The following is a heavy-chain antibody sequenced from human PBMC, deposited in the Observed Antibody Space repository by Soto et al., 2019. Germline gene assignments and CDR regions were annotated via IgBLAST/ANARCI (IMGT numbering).Heavy chain of an antibody. V-gene: IGHV3-21*01. Sequence: EVQLVESGGGLVKPGGSLRLSCTASGITFSRYSMNWVRQAPGKGLEWVSSISSSSSYIYYADSVKGRFTISRDNAKNSLYLQMNSLRAEDTAVYYCARDSSSPYFDYWGQGTLVTVSS. CDR1: GITFSRYS. J-gene: IGHJ4*02. CDR3: ARDSSSPYFDY. CDR2: ISSSSSYI. D-gene: IGHD6-6*01.